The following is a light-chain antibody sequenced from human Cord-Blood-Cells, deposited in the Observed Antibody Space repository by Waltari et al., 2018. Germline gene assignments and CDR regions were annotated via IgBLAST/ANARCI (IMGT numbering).Light chain of an antibody. Sequence: QSALTQPASVSGSPGQSITISCTGTSSDVGSYNLVSWYQQHPGKAPKLMIYEGSKRPSVVANRFSGSKSGNTASLTISGLQAEDEADYYCCSYAGSSTYVFGSWTKVTVL. CDR3: CSYAGSSTYV. V-gene: IGLV2-23*01. J-gene: IGLJ1*01. CDR2: EGS. CDR1: SSDVGSYNL.